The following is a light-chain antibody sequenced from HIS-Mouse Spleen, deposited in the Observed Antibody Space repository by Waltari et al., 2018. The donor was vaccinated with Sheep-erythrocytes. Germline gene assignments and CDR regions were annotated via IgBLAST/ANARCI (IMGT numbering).Light chain of an antibody. V-gene: IGLV2-23*01. CDR1: SSDVGSYNL. Sequence: QSALTQPASVSGSPGQSITISCTGTSSDVGSYNLVSWYQQHPGKAPNLMIYEGSKRPSGVSNRFSGSKSGNTASLTISGLQAEDEADYYCCSYAGSSTLVFGGGTKLTAL. CDR2: EGS. CDR3: CSYAGSSTLV. J-gene: IGLJ2*01.